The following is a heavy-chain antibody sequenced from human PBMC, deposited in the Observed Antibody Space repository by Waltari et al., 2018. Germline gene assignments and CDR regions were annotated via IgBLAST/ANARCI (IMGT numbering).Heavy chain of an antibody. CDR1: GFTFSTFW. V-gene: IGHV3-74*01. J-gene: IGHJ5*02. CDR2: IKSDGSAT. CDR3: ASDVHSGRYGWFDP. Sequence: EVQLVESGGGLVHPGGSLSLSCEASGFTFSTFWVHWVRQVPGKGLVWVSRIKSDGSATSYADSVKGRFTISRDNAKNTVYLQMNSLRVEDTAVYHCASDVHSGRYGWFDPWGQGTLVTVSS. D-gene: IGHD1-26*01.